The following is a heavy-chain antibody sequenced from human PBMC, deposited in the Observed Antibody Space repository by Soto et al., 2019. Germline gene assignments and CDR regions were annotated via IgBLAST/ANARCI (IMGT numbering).Heavy chain of an antibody. D-gene: IGHD4-17*01. CDR3: SRDRNDYGDLRGLAFDI. CDR2: IIPIFGAA. Sequence: QVQLVQSGAEVKKPGSSVKVSFKASGCTFSSYAISWVRQAHGQGLEWMGGIIPIFGAANYAQKFQGTVTITADESTSTAYMEISRLRCEDTGVYYCSRDRNDYGDLRGLAFDILGQGTLVTVSS. CDR1: GCTFSSYA. J-gene: IGHJ3*02. V-gene: IGHV1-69*01.